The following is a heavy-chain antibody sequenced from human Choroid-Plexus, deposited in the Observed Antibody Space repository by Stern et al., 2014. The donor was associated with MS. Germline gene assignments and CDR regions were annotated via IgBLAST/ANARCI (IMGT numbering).Heavy chain of an antibody. CDR3: ARDQRGITIFGVVTDYYYLGMDV. CDR2: INPNTGGP. Sequence: QVQLVQSGAEVKKPGASVKVSCKTSGYIFTGYYIHWVRQAPGQGLEWMAWINPNTGGPKYAQKFQGRATMSTDTSISTAYVELSSLTSDDTAVYYCARDQRGITIFGVVTDYYYLGMDVWGQGTTVTVSS. J-gene: IGHJ6*02. CDR1: GYIFTGYY. V-gene: IGHV1-2*02. D-gene: IGHD3-3*01.